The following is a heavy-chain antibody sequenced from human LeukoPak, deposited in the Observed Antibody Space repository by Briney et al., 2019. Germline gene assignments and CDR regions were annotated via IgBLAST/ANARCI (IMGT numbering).Heavy chain of an antibody. CDR2: ISHSGRA. J-gene: IGHJ4*02. Sequence: SETLSLTCAVYGGSLSGYYWTWIRQAPGNGREWMGEISHSGRANYNPSLKSRVTISVDTSKNQFSLKVNSVTAADTAVYYCARGSMVRGYPTRYWGQGTLVTVSS. D-gene: IGHD3-10*01. CDR1: GGSLSGYY. V-gene: IGHV4-34*01. CDR3: ARGSMVRGYPTRY.